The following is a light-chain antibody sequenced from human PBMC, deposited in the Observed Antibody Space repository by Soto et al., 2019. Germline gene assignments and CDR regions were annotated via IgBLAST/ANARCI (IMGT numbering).Light chain of an antibody. V-gene: IGLV1-40*01. CDR1: SSNIGAGYD. CDR2: GNS. CDR3: QSYDSSLSGSV. Sequence: QSVLTQPPSVSGAPGQRVTISCTGSSSNIGAGYDVHWYQQLPGTAPKLLISGNSNRPSGVPDRFSGSKSGTSASLAIPGLQAEDEADYYCQSYDSSLSGSVFGGGTQLTVL. J-gene: IGLJ3*02.